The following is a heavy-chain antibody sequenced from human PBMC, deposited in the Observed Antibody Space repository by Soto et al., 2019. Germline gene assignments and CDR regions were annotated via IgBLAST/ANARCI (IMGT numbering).Heavy chain of an antibody. CDR3: AREVAADGTFREDVFDI. Sequence: QVHLVQSGAEVKKPGSSVKVSCKAPGGTFSNHAINWVRQAPGQGLEWMGRIIPIFSTTNYAQKFQGRVTMTADXSXIXXYLERSSLKHEDTAVYYCAREVAADGTFREDVFDIWGQGTLVTVSS. CDR1: GGTFSNHA. J-gene: IGHJ3*02. CDR2: IIPIFSTT. D-gene: IGHD6-13*01. V-gene: IGHV1-69*12.